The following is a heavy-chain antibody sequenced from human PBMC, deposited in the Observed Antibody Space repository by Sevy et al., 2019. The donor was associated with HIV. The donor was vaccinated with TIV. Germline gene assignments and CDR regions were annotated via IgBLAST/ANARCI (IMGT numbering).Heavy chain of an antibody. V-gene: IGHV5-51*01. Sequence: GESLKISCKGSEYSFTTYWIAWVRQMPGKGLEWMGLIYPGDSDIRYSPSFQGQVTISADMSISTAYLQWSSLEASDSAMYYCARSGVSGYGLDVWGQGTTVTVSS. CDR3: ARSGVSGYGLDV. J-gene: IGHJ6*02. D-gene: IGHD1-26*01. CDR2: IYPGDSDI. CDR1: EYSFTTYW.